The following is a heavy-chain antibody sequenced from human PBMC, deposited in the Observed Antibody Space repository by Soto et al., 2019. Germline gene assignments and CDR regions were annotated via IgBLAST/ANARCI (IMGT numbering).Heavy chain of an antibody. J-gene: IGHJ3*02. CDR2: ISAYNGNT. D-gene: IGHD3-3*01. Sequence: ASVKVSFKASGYTFTSYGISWVRQAPGQGLEWMGWISAYNGNTNYAQKLQGRVTMTTDTSTSTAYMELRSLRSDDTAVYYCASGVSGWIFGVVSAFDIWGQGTMVTVSS. V-gene: IGHV1-18*01. CDR3: ASGVSGWIFGVVSAFDI. CDR1: GYTFTSYG.